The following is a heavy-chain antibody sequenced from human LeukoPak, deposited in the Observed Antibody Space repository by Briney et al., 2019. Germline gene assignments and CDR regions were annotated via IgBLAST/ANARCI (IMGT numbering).Heavy chain of an antibody. D-gene: IGHD3-22*01. J-gene: IGHJ5*02. CDR3: ARGTYYYDSSYHNWFDP. CDR2: IYHSGST. CDR1: GVSISSDGYS. V-gene: IGHV4-30-2*01. Sequence: PSETLSLTCAVSGVSISSDGYSWNWIRQPPGKGLEWIGYIYHSGSTYYNPSLKSRVTISVDRSKNQFSLKLSSVTAADTAVYYCARGTYYYDSSYHNWFDPWGQGTLVTVSS.